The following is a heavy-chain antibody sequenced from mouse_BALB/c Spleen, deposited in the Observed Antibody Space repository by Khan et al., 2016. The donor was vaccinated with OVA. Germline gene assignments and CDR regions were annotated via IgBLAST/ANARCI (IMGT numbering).Heavy chain of an antibody. CDR3: ARPSYDPRDFEV. CDR2: IAPANGNT. CDR1: GFNIKDTY. J-gene: IGHJ1*01. Sequence: GQRQQSGAELVKPGASVKLSCTASGFNIKDTYLHWVKQRPEQGLEWIGRIAPANGNTQYDPKFQGKATITSDTSSNTSYLQLNSLTSEDTAVYYCARPSYDPRDFEVWGAGTTVTVSS. D-gene: IGHD2-3*01. V-gene: IGHV14-3*02.